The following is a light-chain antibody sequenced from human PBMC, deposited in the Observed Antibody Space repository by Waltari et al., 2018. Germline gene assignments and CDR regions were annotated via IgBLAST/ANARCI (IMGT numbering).Light chain of an antibody. CDR1: SSNIGAGYD. CDR3: QSYDSSLSGNWV. J-gene: IGLJ3*02. Sequence: QSVLTQPPSVSGAPGQRVTISCTGSSSNIGAGYDVPWYPQLPGTAPKLLIYGNSNRPSGVPDRFSGSKSGTSASLAITGLQAEDEADYYCQSYDSSLSGNWVFGGGTKLTVL. CDR2: GNS. V-gene: IGLV1-40*01.